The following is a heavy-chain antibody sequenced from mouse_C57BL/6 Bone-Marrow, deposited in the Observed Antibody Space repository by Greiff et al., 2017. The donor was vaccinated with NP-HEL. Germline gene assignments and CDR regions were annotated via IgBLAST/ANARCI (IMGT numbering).Heavy chain of an antibody. CDR1: GYTFTSYW. CDR3: ARGDGYYGEYFDY. J-gene: IGHJ2*01. Sequence: QVQLQQPGAELVMPGASVKLSCKASGYTFTSYWMHWVKQRPGQGLEWIGEIDPSDSYTNYNQKFKGKSTLTVDKSSSTAYMQPSSLTSEDSAVYYCARGDGYYGEYFDYWGQGTTLTVSS. V-gene: IGHV1-69*01. D-gene: IGHD2-3*01. CDR2: IDPSDSYT.